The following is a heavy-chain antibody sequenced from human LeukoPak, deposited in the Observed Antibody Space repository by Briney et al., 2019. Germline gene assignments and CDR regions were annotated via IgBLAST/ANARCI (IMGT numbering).Heavy chain of an antibody. V-gene: IGHV4-59*08. J-gene: IGHJ4*02. Sequence: SETLSLTCTVSGGSISSYYWSWIRQPPGKRLEWIGYSYYSGSTNYNPSLKSRVTISVDTSKNQFSLKLSSVTAADTAVYYCAIHGYYDSSGYYGFDYWGQGTLVTVSS. CDR3: AIHGYYDSSGYYGFDY. CDR1: GGSISSYY. D-gene: IGHD3-22*01. CDR2: SYYSGST.